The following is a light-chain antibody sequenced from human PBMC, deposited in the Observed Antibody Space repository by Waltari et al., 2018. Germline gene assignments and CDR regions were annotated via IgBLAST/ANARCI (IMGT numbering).Light chain of an antibody. V-gene: IGLV3-21*04. J-gene: IGLJ2*01. CDR3: QVWDSESDHVV. Sequence: SYVLTQPPSVSVAPGKTATISCGGTNIGSKSVHWYQQKAGQAPVLVIYYDSDRPSGIPERISGSNSGDTATLTSSRVEAGDEASYYCQVWDSESDHVVYGGGTKLTVL. CDR2: YDS. CDR1: NIGSKS.